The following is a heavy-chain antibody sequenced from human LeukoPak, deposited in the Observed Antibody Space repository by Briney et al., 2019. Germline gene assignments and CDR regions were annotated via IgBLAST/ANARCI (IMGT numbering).Heavy chain of an antibody. V-gene: IGHV1-69*06. J-gene: IGHJ6*03. CDR3: ARGRYSGSYSDYYYYYYMDV. CDR1: GGTFSSYA. Sequence: SVKVSCKASGGTFSSYAISWVRQAPGQGLEWMGGIIPIFGTANYAQKFQGRATITADKSTSTAYMELSSLRSEDTAVYYCARGRYSGSYSDYYYYYYMDVWGKGTTVTVSS. CDR2: IIPIFGTA. D-gene: IGHD1-26*01.